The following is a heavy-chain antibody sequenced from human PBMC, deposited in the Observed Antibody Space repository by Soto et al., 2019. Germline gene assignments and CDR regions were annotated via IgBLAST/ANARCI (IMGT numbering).Heavy chain of an antibody. CDR3: AFDSFTVVVPAAPVVDY. J-gene: IGHJ4*02. CDR1: GGTFSSYA. CDR2: IIPIFGTA. V-gene: IGHV1-69*13. D-gene: IGHD2-2*01. Sequence: RASVKVSCKASGGTFSSYAISWVRQAPGQGLEWMGGIIPIFGTANYAQKFQGRVTITADESTSTAYMELSSLRSEDTAVYYCAFDSFTVVVPAAPVVDYWGQGTLVTVSS.